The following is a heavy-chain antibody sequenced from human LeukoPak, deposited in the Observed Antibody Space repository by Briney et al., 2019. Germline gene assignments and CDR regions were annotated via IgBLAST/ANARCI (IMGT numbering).Heavy chain of an antibody. J-gene: IGHJ6*02. CDR2: ISAYNGNT. D-gene: IGHD5-24*01. V-gene: IGHV1-18*01. CDR1: GYTFTSYG. CDR3: ARVGRWDGYNYVNYYGMDV. Sequence: ASVRVSCKASGYTFTSYGISWVRQAPGQGLEWMGWISAYNGNTNYAQKLQGRVTMTIDTSTSTAYMELRSLRSDDTAVYYCARVGRWDGYNYVNYYGMDVWGQGTTVTVSS.